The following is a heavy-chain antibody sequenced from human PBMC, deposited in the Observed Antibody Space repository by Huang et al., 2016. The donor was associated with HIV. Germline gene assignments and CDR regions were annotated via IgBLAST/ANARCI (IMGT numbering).Heavy chain of an antibody. V-gene: IGHV2-5*02. CDR3: AHIGRLGDYYMDV. CDR2: IYWDDDK. CDR1: GFSLTTIGAG. J-gene: IGHJ6*03. Sequence: QITLKESGPALLRPTQTLTLTCTFSGFSLTTIGAGVGWIRHPPGKPLAWLVLIYWDDDKRFSPSLKTRISVTKDTSKNQVVFTMNNVGPTDTGTYYCAHIGRLGDYYMDVWGNGTAVTVSS. D-gene: IGHD3-16*01.